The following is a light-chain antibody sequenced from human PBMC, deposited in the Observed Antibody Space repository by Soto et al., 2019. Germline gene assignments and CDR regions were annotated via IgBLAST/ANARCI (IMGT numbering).Light chain of an antibody. Sequence: EIVMTQSPATLSVSPGQRATFPCRSSQSVSSSYLAWYQQKPGQAPRLLIYGASSRATGIPDRFSGSGSGTDFTLTISRLEPEDFAVYYCQQYGSSPATFGGGTKVDIK. CDR3: QQYGSSPAT. CDR2: GAS. V-gene: IGKV3-20*01. J-gene: IGKJ4*01. CDR1: QSVSSSY.